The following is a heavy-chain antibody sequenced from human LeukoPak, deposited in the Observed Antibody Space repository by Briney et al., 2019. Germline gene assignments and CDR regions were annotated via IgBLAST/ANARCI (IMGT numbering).Heavy chain of an antibody. Sequence: SETLSLTCTVSGGSISSGGYYWSWVRQHPGKGLEWIGYIYYSGSTYYNPSLKSRVTISVDTSKNQFSLKLSSVTAADTAVYYCARAYCSSTSCYQGSRWFDPWGQGTLVTVSS. CDR3: ARAYCSSTSCYQGSRWFDP. CDR1: GGSISSGGYY. V-gene: IGHV4-31*03. CDR2: IYYSGST. J-gene: IGHJ5*02. D-gene: IGHD2-2*01.